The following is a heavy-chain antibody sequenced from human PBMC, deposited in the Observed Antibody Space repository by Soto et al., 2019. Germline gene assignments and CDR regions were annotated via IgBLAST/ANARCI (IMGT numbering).Heavy chain of an antibody. J-gene: IGHJ4*02. V-gene: IGHV4-39*01. CDR2: IYYSGST. CDR3: ARRGVTVTPNFDY. D-gene: IGHD4-17*01. CDR1: GGSISSSSYY. Sequence: PSETLSLTCTVSGGSISSSSYYWGWIRQPPGKGLEWIGSIYYSGSTYYNPSLKSRVTISVDTSKNQFSLKLSSVTAADTAVYYCARRGVTVTPNFDYWGQGTLVTVSS.